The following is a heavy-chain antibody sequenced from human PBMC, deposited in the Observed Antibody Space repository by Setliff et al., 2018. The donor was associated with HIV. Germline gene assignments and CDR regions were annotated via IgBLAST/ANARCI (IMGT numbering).Heavy chain of an antibody. V-gene: IGHV3-23*01. CDR3: AKEVVDADS. CDR1: GFTFSNAW. CDR2: ISGSGGAT. J-gene: IGHJ4*02. Sequence: GGSLRLSCAASGFTFSNAWMNWVRQVPGKGLEWVSGISGSGGATYFADSVKGRFTISRDNSKNTLYLQMNSLRAEDTAIYYCAKEVVDADSWGQGTLVTVSS. D-gene: IGHD2-2*01.